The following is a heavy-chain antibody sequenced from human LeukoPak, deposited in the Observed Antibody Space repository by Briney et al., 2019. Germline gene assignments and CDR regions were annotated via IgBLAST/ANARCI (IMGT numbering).Heavy chain of an antibody. CDR1: GFTFSLYW. J-gene: IGHJ4*02. CDR3: AGGTGFIIKD. D-gene: IGHD3-9*01. V-gene: IGHV3-7*03. Sequence: PGGSLRLSCAASGFTFSLYWMNWVRRAPGKGLEWVANIKQDGSEKNYVDSVKGRFTISRDNAKNSPYLQMNNLRVEDTAMYYCAGGTGFIIKDWGQGTLVTVSS. CDR2: IKQDGSEK.